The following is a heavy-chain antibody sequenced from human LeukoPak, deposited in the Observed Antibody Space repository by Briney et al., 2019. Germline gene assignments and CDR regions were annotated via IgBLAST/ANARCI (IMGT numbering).Heavy chain of an antibody. Sequence: GGSLRLSCAASGFTFSIYGMHWVRQAPGKGREWVAVISYDGSNKYYADSVKSRFTISRDNSKNTLYLQMNSLRAEDTAVYYCAKDGGGYAPGFDYWGQGTLVTVSS. CDR2: ISYDGSNK. CDR3: AKDGGGYAPGFDY. CDR1: GFTFSIYG. V-gene: IGHV3-30*18. J-gene: IGHJ4*02. D-gene: IGHD5-12*01.